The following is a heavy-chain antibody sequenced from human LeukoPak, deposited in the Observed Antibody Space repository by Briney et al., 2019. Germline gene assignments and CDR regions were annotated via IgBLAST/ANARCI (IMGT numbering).Heavy chain of an antibody. J-gene: IGHJ6*03. D-gene: IGHD3-10*01. CDR3: ARISGSPHYYYYMDV. V-gene: IGHV3-48*01. CDR1: GFTFSSYS. Sequence: PGGSLRLSCAASGFTFSSYSMNWVRQAPGKGLEWVSYISSSSSTIYYADSVKGRFTISRDNAKNSLYLQMNSLRAEDTAVYYCARISGSPHYYYYMDVWGKGTTVTVSS. CDR2: ISSSSSTI.